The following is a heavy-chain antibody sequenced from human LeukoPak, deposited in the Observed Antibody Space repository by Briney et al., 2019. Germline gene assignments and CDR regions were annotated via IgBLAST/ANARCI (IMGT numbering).Heavy chain of an antibody. Sequence: PSETLSLTCTVSGGSISSYYWSWIRQPPGRGLEWIGYIYYSGSTNYNPSLKSRVTISVDTSKNQFSLKLSSVTAADTAVYYCARDANIVVVPAAMTDAFDIWGQGTMVTVSS. CDR1: GGSISSYY. V-gene: IGHV4-59*12. J-gene: IGHJ3*02. CDR2: IYYSGST. CDR3: ARDANIVVVPAAMTDAFDI. D-gene: IGHD2-2*01.